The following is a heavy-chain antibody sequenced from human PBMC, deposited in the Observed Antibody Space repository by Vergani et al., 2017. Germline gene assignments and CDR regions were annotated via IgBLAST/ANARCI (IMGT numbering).Heavy chain of an antibody. CDR2: IRYDGTKR. Sequence: QVQLVESGGGVVQPGGSLRLSCIASGFTFRIYVMHWVRQAPGKGLEWVAFIRYDGTKRFYGDSVKGRVTISRDNSQTTVFLQMNSLRADDSAVYYCTKAGQYDSDNFHDSWGQGALVTVAS. D-gene: IGHD3-22*01. J-gene: IGHJ1*01. CDR3: TKAGQYDSDNFHDS. V-gene: IGHV3-30*02. CDR1: GFTFRIYV.